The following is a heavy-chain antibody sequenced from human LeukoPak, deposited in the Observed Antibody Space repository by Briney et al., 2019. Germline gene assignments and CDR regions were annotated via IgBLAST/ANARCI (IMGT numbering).Heavy chain of an antibody. CDR3: ARLADCSSSSCRSFDY. V-gene: IGHV1-2*02. D-gene: IGHD2-2*01. CDR1: GYPITGYY. J-gene: IGHJ4*02. CDR2: INPNSGFT. Sequence: ASVKVSCKASGYPITGYYLHWVRQAPGQGLEWMGWINPNSGFTNYAQKFQGGVTMTRDTSISTAYMELSRLRSDDTAVYYCARLADCSSSSCRSFDYWGQGTLVTVSS.